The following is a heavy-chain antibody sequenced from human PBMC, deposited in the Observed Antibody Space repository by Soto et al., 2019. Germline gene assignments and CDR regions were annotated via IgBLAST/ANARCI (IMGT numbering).Heavy chain of an antibody. V-gene: IGHV1-69*06. CDR1: GGTFSSYA. CDR3: ARDRGITEPFDY. Sequence: ASVKVSCKASGGTFSSYAISWVRQAPGQGLEWMGGIIPIFGTANYAQKFQGRVTITADKSTSTAYMELSSLRSEDTAVYYCARDRGITEPFDYWGQGTLVTVSS. CDR2: IIPIFGTA. D-gene: IGHD1-20*01. J-gene: IGHJ4*02.